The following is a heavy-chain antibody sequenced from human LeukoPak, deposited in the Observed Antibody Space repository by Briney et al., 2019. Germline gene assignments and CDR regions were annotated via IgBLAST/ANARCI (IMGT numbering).Heavy chain of an antibody. CDR3: ARDVYGSRSKRCGMDV. D-gene: IGHD3-10*01. J-gene: IGHJ6*04. CDR1: GFTFSNIV. Sequence: PGGSLRVSCAASGFTFSNIVIQWVRQAPGKGLEWVAMISYDGSDKYYADSGKGRFTISRYNSKNTLYLQRTSLRAEDTAVYYCARDVYGSRSKRCGMDVWGKGTTVTVST. CDR2: ISYDGSDK. V-gene: IGHV3-30*04.